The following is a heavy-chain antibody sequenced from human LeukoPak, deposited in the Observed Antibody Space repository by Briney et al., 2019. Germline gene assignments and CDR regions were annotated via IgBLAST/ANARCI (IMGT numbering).Heavy chain of an antibody. J-gene: IGHJ4*02. CDR2: IRSKAYGGTT. CDR1: GFTFGDYA. Sequence: GGSLRLSCTASGFTFGDYAMSWFRQAPGKGLEWVGFIRSKAYGGTTEYAASVKGRFTISRDDSKSIAYLQMNSLKTEDTAGYYCTSPSGRYLVFDYWGQGTLVTVSS. D-gene: IGHD1-26*01. CDR3: TSPSGRYLVFDY. V-gene: IGHV3-49*03.